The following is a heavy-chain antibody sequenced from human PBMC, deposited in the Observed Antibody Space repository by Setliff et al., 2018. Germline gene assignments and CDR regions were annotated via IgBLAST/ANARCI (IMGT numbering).Heavy chain of an antibody. CDR1: GYIFTDYY. Sequence: ASVKVSCKTSGYIFTDYYVHWVRQAPGQGLEWMGVMNPGRGSRNYAQRFQGRVTMTSDTSTSTVYMELSSLRSEDTALYYCATFVVVTTSVYWGQGSLVTVSS. CDR2: MNPGRGSR. V-gene: IGHV1-46*01. D-gene: IGHD2-21*02. CDR3: ATFVVVTTSVY. J-gene: IGHJ4*02.